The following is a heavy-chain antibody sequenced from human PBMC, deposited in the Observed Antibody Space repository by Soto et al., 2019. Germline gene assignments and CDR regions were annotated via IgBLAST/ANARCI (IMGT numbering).Heavy chain of an antibody. CDR2: INHSGST. V-gene: IGHV4-34*01. J-gene: IGHJ4*02. CDR1: GGSFSGYY. Sequence: QVQLQQWGAGLLKPSETLSLTCAVYGGSFSGYYWSWIRQPPGKGLEWIGEINHSGSTNYNPSLKRRVTISVDTSKNQFSLKLSSVTAADTAVYYCARGPKQHRYYYDSSGYDPMLDYWGQGTLVTVSS. CDR3: ARGPKQHRYYYDSSGYDPMLDY. D-gene: IGHD3-22*01.